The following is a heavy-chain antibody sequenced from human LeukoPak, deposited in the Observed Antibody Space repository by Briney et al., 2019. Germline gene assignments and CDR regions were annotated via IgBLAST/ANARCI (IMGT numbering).Heavy chain of an antibody. CDR1: GFTFDDYG. Sequence: GGSLRLSCAASGFTFDDYGMSWVRQAPGKGLEWVSGINWNGGSTGYADFVKGRFTISRDNAKNSLYLQMNSLRAEDTAVYYCARADYGGNSAPDYYFDYWGQGTLVTVSS. J-gene: IGHJ4*02. CDR3: ARADYGGNSAPDYYFDY. CDR2: INWNGGST. V-gene: IGHV3-20*04. D-gene: IGHD4-23*01.